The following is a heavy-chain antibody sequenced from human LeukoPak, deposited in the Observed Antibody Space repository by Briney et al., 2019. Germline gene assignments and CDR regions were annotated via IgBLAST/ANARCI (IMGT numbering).Heavy chain of an antibody. CDR2: IYYSGST. CDR1: GGSISSSSYY. D-gene: IGHD6-13*01. V-gene: IGHV4-39*07. CDR3: ASHPSSWYFECAFDI. J-gene: IGHJ3*02. Sequence: SETLSLTCTVSGGSISSSSYYWGWIRQPPGKGLEWIGSIYYSGSTYYNPSLKSRVTISVDTSKNQFSLKLSSVTAADTAVYYCASHPSSWYFECAFDIWGQGTMVTVSS.